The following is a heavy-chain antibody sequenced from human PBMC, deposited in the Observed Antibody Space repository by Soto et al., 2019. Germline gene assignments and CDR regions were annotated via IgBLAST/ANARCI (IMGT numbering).Heavy chain of an antibody. J-gene: IGHJ4*02. D-gene: IGHD6-19*01. V-gene: IGHV1-3*05. CDR3: ARAVAVPASCDY. CDR2: INAGNGNT. Sequence: QVQLVQSGAEEKKPGASVKVSCKASGYSFTSYAMHWVLQAPGQRLEWMGWINAGNGNTKYSQKFQGRVTITRDTSARTAYMELSSLRSEDTAMYYCARAVAVPASCDYWGQGTLVTVSS. CDR1: GYSFTSYA.